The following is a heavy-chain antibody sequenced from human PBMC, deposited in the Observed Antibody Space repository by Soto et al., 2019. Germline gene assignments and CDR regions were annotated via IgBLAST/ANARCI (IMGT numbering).Heavy chain of an antibody. J-gene: IGHJ6*03. Sequence: PGGSLRLSCAASGFTFSSYSMNWVRQAPGKGLEWVSYISSSSSTIYYADSVKGRFTISRDNAKNSLYLQMNSLRAEDTAVYYCARGGPYCSSTSCYFSPKRGHYYYYMDVWGKGTTVTVSS. CDR2: ISSSSSTI. V-gene: IGHV3-48*01. CDR1: GFTFSSYS. CDR3: ARGGPYCSSTSCYFSPKRGHYYYYMDV. D-gene: IGHD2-2*01.